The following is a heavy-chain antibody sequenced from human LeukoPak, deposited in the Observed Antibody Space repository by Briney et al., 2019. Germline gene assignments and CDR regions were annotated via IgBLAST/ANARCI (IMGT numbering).Heavy chain of an antibody. CDR3: ALYSNYYYGMDV. CDR1: GGSISSGGYS. J-gene: IGHJ6*02. Sequence: SETLSLTCAVSGGSISSGGYSWSWIRQPPGKGLEWIGYIYYSGSTNYNPSPKSRVTISVDTSKNQFSLKLSSVTAADTAVYYCALYSNYYYGMDVWGQGTTVTVSS. D-gene: IGHD2-21*01. CDR2: IYYSGST. V-gene: IGHV4-61*08.